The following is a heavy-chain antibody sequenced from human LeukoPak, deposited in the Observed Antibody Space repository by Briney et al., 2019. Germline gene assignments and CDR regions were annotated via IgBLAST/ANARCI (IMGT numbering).Heavy chain of an antibody. CDR3: ARVDSSGWYYADYYYYGMDV. CDR2: IKQDGSEK. CDR1: GFAFTTYA. V-gene: IGHV3-7*05. D-gene: IGHD6-19*01. J-gene: IGHJ6*02. Sequence: GGSLRLSCAASGFAFTTYAMHWLRQAPGKGLEWVANIKQDGSEKYYADSVKGRFTISRDNAKNSLYLQMNSLRAEDTAVYYCARVDSSGWYYADYYYYGMDVWGQGTTVTVSS.